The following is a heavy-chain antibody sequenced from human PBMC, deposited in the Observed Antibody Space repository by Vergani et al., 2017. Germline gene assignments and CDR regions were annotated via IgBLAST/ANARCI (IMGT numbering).Heavy chain of an antibody. D-gene: IGHD1-1*01. CDR2: ISGSGGST. V-gene: IGHV3-23*01. J-gene: IGHJ5*02. Sequence: EVQLLESGGGLVQPGGSLRLSCAASGFTFSSYAMSWVRQAPGKGLEWVSAISGSGGSTYYADSVKGRFTISRDNSNNTLYLQMNSLRAEDTAVYYCAEGGLEKQRPYHWFHPWGQGTLVTVSS. CDR1: GFTFSSYA. CDR3: AEGGLEKQRPYHWFHP.